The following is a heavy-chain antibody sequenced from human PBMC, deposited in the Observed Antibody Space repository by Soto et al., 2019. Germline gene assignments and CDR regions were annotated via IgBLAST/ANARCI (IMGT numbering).Heavy chain of an antibody. D-gene: IGHD2-15*01. J-gene: IGHJ4*02. V-gene: IGHV3-48*02. CDR3: ARDRLGYCSGRSCYGDY. CDR2: ISSSSSTI. CDR1: GFTFISYS. Sequence: GALRLSCAASGFTFISYSMSSIPHSRFKSLVCVSYISSSSSTIYCADPEKVLYTISRHNAKNSLHLQMNNPRNKDTAAYYGARDRLGYCSGRSCYGDYWGQGRLVTVSS.